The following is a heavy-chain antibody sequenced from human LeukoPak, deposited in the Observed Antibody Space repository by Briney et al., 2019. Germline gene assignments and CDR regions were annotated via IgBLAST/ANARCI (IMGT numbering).Heavy chain of an antibody. D-gene: IGHD3-22*01. CDR2: RKQDGSEK. J-gene: IGHJ4*02. Sequence: PGGSLRLSXAASGFTFSSYWMSWVCQAPGKGLEWVANRKQDGSEKYYVDSVEGRFTISRDNAKNSLYLQMNSLRAEDTAVYYCARDRGSKYYYDSSGYYYRYWGQGTLVTVSS. V-gene: IGHV3-7*01. CDR3: ARDRGSKYYYDSSGYYYRY. CDR1: GFTFSSYW.